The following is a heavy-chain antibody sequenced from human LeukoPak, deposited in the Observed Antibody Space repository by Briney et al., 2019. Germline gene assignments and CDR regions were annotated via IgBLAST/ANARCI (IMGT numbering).Heavy chain of an antibody. CDR1: GGSISSSSYY. Sequence: ETLSLTCTVSGGSISSSSYYWGWVRQPPGKGLVWVSRITGDGSSTTYADSVKGRFTISRDNAKNTLYLQMISLRAEDTAVYYCARDTGWYFDLWGRGTLVTVSS. V-gene: IGHV3-74*01. J-gene: IGHJ2*01. D-gene: IGHD4-17*01. CDR2: ITGDGSST. CDR3: ARDTGWYFDL.